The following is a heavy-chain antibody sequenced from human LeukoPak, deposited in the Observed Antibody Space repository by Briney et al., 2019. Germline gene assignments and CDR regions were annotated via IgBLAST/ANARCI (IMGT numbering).Heavy chain of an antibody. V-gene: IGHV4-4*07. CDR3: ARFGSSQYYYYYMDV. CDR2: IYTSGST. J-gene: IGHJ6*03. D-gene: IGHD6-6*01. Sequence: PSETLSLTCTVSGGSISSYYWSWIRQPAGKGLEWIGRIYTSGSTNYNPSLKSRVTMSVDTPKNQFSLKLSSVTAADTAVYYCARFGSSQYYYYYMDVWGKGTTVTVSS. CDR1: GGSISSYY.